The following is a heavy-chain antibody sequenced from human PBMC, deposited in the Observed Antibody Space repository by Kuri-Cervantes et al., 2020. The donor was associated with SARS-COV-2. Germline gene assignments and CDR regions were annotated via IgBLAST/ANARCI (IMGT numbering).Heavy chain of an antibody. V-gene: IGHV3-21*01. CDR2: IDSSSYYI. J-gene: IGHJ4*02. D-gene: IGHD7-27*01. CDR3: AREEGGELGEAFDY. Sequence: GESLKISCAASGFTSSGYSMNWIRQAPGKGLEWVASIDSSSYYIYHADSVKGRLTISRDNAKTSLYLQMNSLKLEDTAVYYCAREEGGELGEAFDYWGQGALVTVSS. CDR1: GFTSSGYS.